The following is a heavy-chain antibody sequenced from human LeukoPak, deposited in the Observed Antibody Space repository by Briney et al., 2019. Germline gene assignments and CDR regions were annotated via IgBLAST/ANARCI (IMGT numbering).Heavy chain of an antibody. J-gene: IGHJ2*01. CDR2: IYTSGST. CDR1: GGSISSYY. CDR3: ARDRVFTIFGVVTHRGYFDL. D-gene: IGHD3-3*01. Sequence: SETLSLTCTVSGGSISSYYWSWIRQPAGKGLEWIGRIYTSGSTNYNPSLKSRVTMSVDTSKNQFSLKLSSVTAADTAVYYCARDRVFTIFGVVTHRGYFDLWGRGTLVTVSS. V-gene: IGHV4-4*07.